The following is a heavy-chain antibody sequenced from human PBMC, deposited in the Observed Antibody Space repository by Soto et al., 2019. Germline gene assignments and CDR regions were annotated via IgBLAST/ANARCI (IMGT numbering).Heavy chain of an antibody. CDR1: GFTFSSYA. V-gene: IGHV3-23*01. J-gene: IGHJ4*02. CDR3: AKSGVIVATMVYYFDY. CDR2: ISGSGGST. Sequence: GGSLRLSCAASGFTFSSYAMSWVRQAPGKGLEWVSAISGSGGSTYYADSVKGRFTISRDNSKNTLYLQMNSLRAEDTAVYYCAKSGVIVATMVYYFDYWGKGTLVTVSS. D-gene: IGHD5-12*01.